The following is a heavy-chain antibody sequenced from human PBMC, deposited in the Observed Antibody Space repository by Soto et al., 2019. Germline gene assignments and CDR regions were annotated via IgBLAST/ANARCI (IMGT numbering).Heavy chain of an antibody. CDR3: ASDAVADAFDI. V-gene: IGHV1-8*01. CDR1: GYTFTSYY. Sequence: ASVKVSCKASGYTFTSYYINWVRQATGQGLEWMGWMNPNSGNTGYAQKFQGRVTMTRNASISTAYMELSSLRSEDMAVYYCASDAVADAFDIWGQGTMVTVSS. CDR2: MNPNSGNT. J-gene: IGHJ3*02. D-gene: IGHD6-19*01.